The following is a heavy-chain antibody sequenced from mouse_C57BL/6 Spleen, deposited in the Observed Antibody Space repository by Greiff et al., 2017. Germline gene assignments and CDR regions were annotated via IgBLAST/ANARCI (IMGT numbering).Heavy chain of an antibody. V-gene: IGHV5-17*01. Sequence: VQLKESGGGLVKPGGSLKLSCAASGFTFSDYGMHWVRQAPEKGLEWVAYISSGSSTIYYADTVKGRFTISRDNAKNTLFLQMTSLRSEDTAMYYCASYYSDYYAMDYWGQGTSVTVSS. J-gene: IGHJ4*01. CDR2: ISSGSSTI. CDR3: ASYYSDYYAMDY. D-gene: IGHD2-12*01. CDR1: GFTFSDYG.